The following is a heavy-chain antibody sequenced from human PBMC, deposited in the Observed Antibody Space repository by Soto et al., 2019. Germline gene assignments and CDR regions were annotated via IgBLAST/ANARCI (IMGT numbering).Heavy chain of an antibody. D-gene: IGHD3-22*01. CDR3: ARGTYHYDSSGYYLYYYGMDV. CDR1: GGSISSYY. V-gene: IGHV4-59*01. CDR2: IYYSGST. Sequence: SETLSLTCTVSGGSISSYYWSWIRQPPGKGLEWIGYIYYSGSTNYNPSLKSRVTISVDTSKNQFSLKLSSVTAADTAVYYCARGTYHYDSSGYYLYYYGMDVWGQGTTVTVSS. J-gene: IGHJ6*02.